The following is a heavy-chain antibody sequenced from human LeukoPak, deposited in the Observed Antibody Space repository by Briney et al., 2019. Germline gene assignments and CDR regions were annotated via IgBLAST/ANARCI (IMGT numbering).Heavy chain of an antibody. D-gene: IGHD4-17*01. CDR3: ARTMTTMTTHGELDF. V-gene: IGHV1-69*04. CDR2: IIPILGIA. CDR1: GGTFSSYA. J-gene: IGHJ4*02. Sequence: SVKVSCKASGGTFSSYAISWVRQAPGQGLEWMGRIIPILGIANYAQKFQGRVTITADKSTSTAYMELRNLSSDDTAVYYCARTMTTMTTHGELDFWGQGTLVTVSS.